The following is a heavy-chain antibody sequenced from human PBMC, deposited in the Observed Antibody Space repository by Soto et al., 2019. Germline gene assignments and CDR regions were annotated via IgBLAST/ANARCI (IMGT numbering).Heavy chain of an antibody. Sequence: GGSLRLSCAASGFTFSNAWMSWVRQAPGKGLEWVGRIKSKTDGGTTDYAAPGKGRFTISRDDSKNTLYLQMNSLKTEDTAVYYCTTGSPQILTHYDILTGHDAFDIWGQGTMVTVSS. D-gene: IGHD3-9*01. CDR2: IKSKTDGGTT. J-gene: IGHJ3*02. V-gene: IGHV3-15*01. CDR1: GFTFSNAW. CDR3: TTGSPQILTHYDILTGHDAFDI.